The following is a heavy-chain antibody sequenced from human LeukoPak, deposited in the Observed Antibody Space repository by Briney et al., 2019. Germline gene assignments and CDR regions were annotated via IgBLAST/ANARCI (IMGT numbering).Heavy chain of an antibody. Sequence: PVKVSCKASGGTFSSYAISWVRQAPGQGLEWMGRIIPILGIANYAQKFQGRVTITADKSTSTAYMELSSLRSEDTAVYYCAKWIEKHPARFDPWGQGTLVTVSS. D-gene: IGHD2-2*01. J-gene: IGHJ5*02. V-gene: IGHV1-69*04. CDR1: GGTFSSYA. CDR2: IIPILGIA. CDR3: AKWIEKHPARFDP.